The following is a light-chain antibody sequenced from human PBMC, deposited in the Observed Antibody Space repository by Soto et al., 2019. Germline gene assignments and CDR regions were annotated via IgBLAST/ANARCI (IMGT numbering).Light chain of an antibody. V-gene: IGLV2-14*01. CDR1: SSDVGGYNY. Sequence: QAVVTQPASVSGSPGQSITISCTGTSSDVGGYNYVSWYQQHPGKAPKLMIYDVSNRPSGVSNRFSGSKSGNTASLTISGLQAEDEADYYCSSYTSSGTLVVFGGGTKVTVL. J-gene: IGLJ2*01. CDR2: DVS. CDR3: SSYTSSGTLVV.